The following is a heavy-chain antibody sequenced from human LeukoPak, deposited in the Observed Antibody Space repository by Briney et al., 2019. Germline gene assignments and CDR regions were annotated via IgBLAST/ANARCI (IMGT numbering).Heavy chain of an antibody. D-gene: IGHD6-19*01. J-gene: IGHJ6*03. Sequence: SETLSLTCTVSGGSISSNSYYWGWIRQPPGKGLKWIGSIYYSGSTYYNPSLKSRVTISVDTSKNQFSLKLSSVTAADTAVYYRARDSSGWSHYYYYMDVWGKGTTVTVSS. CDR2: IYYSGST. CDR3: ARDSSGWSHYYYYMDV. CDR1: GGSISSNSYY. V-gene: IGHV4-39*07.